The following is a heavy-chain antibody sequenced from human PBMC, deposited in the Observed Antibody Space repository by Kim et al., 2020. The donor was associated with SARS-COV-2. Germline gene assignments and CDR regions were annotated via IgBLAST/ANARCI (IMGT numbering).Heavy chain of an antibody. V-gene: IGHV3-53*01. CDR3: ARYEAFGGLDY. J-gene: IGHJ4*02. D-gene: IGHD3-10*01. Sequence: TFYADSVKGRFTMSRDKSTNTVYLQMNSLRAEDTAIYYCARYEAFGGLDYWGQGSLVTVSS. CDR2: T.